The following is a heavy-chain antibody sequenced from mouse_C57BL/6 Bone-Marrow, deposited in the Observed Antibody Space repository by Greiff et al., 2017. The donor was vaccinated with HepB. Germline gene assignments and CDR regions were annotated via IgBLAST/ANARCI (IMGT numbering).Heavy chain of an antibody. CDR1: GYTFTDYY. D-gene: IGHD1-1*01. CDR3: ARWGSSYDAMDY. J-gene: IGHJ4*01. CDR2: IYPGSGNT. V-gene: IGHV1-76*01. Sequence: QVQLQQSGAELVRPGASVKLSCKASGYTFTDYYINWVKQRPGQGLEWIARIYPGSGNTYYNEKFKGKATLTAEKSSSTAYMQLSSLTSEDSAVYFCARWGSSYDAMDYWGQGTSVTVSS.